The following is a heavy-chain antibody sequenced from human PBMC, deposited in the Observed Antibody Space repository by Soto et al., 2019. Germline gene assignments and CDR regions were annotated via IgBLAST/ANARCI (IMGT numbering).Heavy chain of an antibody. CDR3: ARVYSSGWYGGYYYFDY. D-gene: IGHD6-19*01. V-gene: IGHV1-69*06. Sequence: QVQLVQSGAEVKKPGSSVKVSCKASGGTFSSYAISWVRQAPGQGLEWMGGIIPIFGTANYAPKFQGRVTITADKSTSTAYMELSSQRSEDTAVYYCARVYSSGWYGGYYYFDYWGQGTLVTVSS. J-gene: IGHJ4*02. CDR2: IIPIFGTA. CDR1: GGTFSSYA.